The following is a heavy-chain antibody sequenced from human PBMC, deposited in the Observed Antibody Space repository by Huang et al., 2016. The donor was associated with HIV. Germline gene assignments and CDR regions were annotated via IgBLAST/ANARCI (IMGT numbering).Heavy chain of an antibody. Sequence: QVQLVESGGGVVQPGGSLSLSCGASGFIFDNFGMDWVRQAPGKGLGWVAFIRSDGSNEDNGESVKGRFSISRDNFENMVYLQMNSLGDGDTAIYYCARAVDGFNSKGFYMDVWGKGTAVIVSS. CDR2: IRSDGSNE. V-gene: IGHV3-30*02. D-gene: IGHD5-12*01. J-gene: IGHJ6*03. CDR1: GFIFDNFG. CDR3: ARAVDGFNSKGFYMDV.